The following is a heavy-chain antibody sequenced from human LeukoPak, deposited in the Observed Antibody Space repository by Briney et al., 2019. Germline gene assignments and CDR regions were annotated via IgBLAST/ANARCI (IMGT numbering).Heavy chain of an antibody. J-gene: IGHJ5*02. CDR2: ITSSSTYI. CDR3: ARDGWVDH. Sequence: PGGSLRLSCAASGFTFSGYSMNWVRQAPGKGLEWVSCITSSSTYISYADSVKGRFTISRDNAKNSLYLQTNSLRAEDTAVYYCARDGWVDHWGQGTLVTVSS. CDR1: GFTFSGYS. V-gene: IGHV3-21*01.